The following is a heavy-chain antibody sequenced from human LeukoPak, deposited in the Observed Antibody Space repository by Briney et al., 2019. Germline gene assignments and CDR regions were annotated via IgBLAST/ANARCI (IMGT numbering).Heavy chain of an antibody. CDR1: GGSISSGSYY. CDR3: ARVSRDGYNYGFYYFDY. Sequence: PSETLSLTCTVFGGSISSGSYYWSWIRQPAGKGLEWIGRIYTSGSTNYNPSLKSRVTISVDTSKNQFSLKLSSVTAADTAVYYCARVSRDGYNYGFYYFDYWGQGTLVTVSS. CDR2: IYTSGST. V-gene: IGHV4-61*02. J-gene: IGHJ4*02. D-gene: IGHD5-24*01.